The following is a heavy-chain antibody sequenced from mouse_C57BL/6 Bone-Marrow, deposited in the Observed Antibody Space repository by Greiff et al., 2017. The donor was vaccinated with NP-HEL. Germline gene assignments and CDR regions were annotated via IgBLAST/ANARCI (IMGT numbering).Heavy chain of an antibody. Sequence: VQLKESGPELVKPGASVKISCKASGYSFTDYNMNWVKQSNGKSLEWIGVINPNYGTTSHNQKFKGKATLTVDRSSSTAYMQLNSLTSEDSAVYYCARRYYGSSYYYAMDYWGQGTSVTVSS. V-gene: IGHV1-39*01. CDR2: INPNYGTT. CDR3: ARRYYGSSYYYAMDY. CDR1: GYSFTDYN. J-gene: IGHJ4*01. D-gene: IGHD1-1*01.